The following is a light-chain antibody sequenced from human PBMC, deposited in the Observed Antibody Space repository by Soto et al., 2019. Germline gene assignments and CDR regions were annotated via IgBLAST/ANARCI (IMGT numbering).Light chain of an antibody. V-gene: IGLV2-14*01. CDR1: SSDVGGYNY. CDR3: SSYTSSDTWV. J-gene: IGLJ3*02. CDR2: DVS. Sequence: QSALTQPASVSGSPGQSITISCTGTSSDVGGYNYVSWCQQHPGKAPKVMIYDVSNRPSGVSNRFSGSKSGNTDSLTISGLQAEDEADYYCSSYTSSDTWVFGGGTKLTVL.